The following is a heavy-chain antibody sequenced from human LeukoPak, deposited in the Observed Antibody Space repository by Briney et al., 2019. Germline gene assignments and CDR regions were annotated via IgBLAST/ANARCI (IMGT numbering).Heavy chain of an antibody. D-gene: IGHD4-11*01. CDR1: GFTFDDYA. V-gene: IGHV3-9*01. CDR3: AKSYSNYVDAFDI. Sequence: SGGSLRLSCAASGFTFDDYAMHWVRQAPGKGLEWVSGISWNSGSIGYADSVKGRFTISRDNAKNSLYLQMNSLRAEDTAVYYCAKSYSNYVDAFDIWGQGTMVTVSS. J-gene: IGHJ3*02. CDR2: ISWNSGSI.